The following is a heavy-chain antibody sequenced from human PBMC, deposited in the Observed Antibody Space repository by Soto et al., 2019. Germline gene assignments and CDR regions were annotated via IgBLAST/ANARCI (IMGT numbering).Heavy chain of an antibody. J-gene: IGHJ3*02. CDR2: MSHSGGT. D-gene: IGHD1-1*01. CDR3: SRVERGTATTVVDAFDI. Sequence: QVQLQQWGAGLLKPSETLSLTCAVYGGFVTSGSYYWSWIRQPPGKGLEWIGEMSHSGGTHFNPALKCRVTISIDRSKNQFTLKMRSVTAADTALYYCSRVERGTATTVVDAFDIWGPGTMVTVSS. V-gene: IGHV4-34*01. CDR1: GGFVTSGSYY.